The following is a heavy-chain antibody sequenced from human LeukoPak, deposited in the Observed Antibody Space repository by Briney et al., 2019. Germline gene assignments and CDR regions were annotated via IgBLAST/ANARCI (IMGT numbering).Heavy chain of an antibody. CDR2: INQDGSEQ. D-gene: IGHD3-10*01. CDR3: ARITVVRCFDY. J-gene: IGHJ4*02. Sequence: GGSLRLSCAASGFTFSSYWMSWVRQAPGKGLEWVANINQDGSEQYYVDSVKGRFTISRDNAKNSLYLQMNSLRAEDTAVYYCARITVVRCFDYWGQGTLVTVSS. CDR1: GFTFSSYW. V-gene: IGHV3-7*01.